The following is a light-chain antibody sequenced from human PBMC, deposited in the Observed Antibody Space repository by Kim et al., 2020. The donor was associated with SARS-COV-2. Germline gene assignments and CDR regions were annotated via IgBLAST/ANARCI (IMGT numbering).Light chain of an antibody. J-gene: IGKJ5*01. CDR2: DAS. Sequence: SLSPGERATLSCRASQSVSSYLAWYQQRPGQAPRLLIYDASNRATGIPARFSGSGSGTDFTLTISSREPEDFAVYYCQQHSKLITFGQGTRLEIK. V-gene: IGKV3-11*01. CDR1: QSVSSY. CDR3: QQHSKLIT.